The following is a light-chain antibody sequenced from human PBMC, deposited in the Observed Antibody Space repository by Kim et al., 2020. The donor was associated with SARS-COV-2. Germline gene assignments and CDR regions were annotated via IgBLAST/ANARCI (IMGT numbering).Light chain of an antibody. CDR3: MQALQTPPS. J-gene: IGKJ2*03. CDR1: QSLLESDGNNY. CDR2: LGS. Sequence: EPASISCRSSQSLLESDGNNYLDWYVQKPGQSPQLLIYLGSNRASGVPDRFSGSGSGTDFTLKISRVEAEDVGVYYCMQALQTPPSFGQGTKLEI. V-gene: IGKV2-28*01.